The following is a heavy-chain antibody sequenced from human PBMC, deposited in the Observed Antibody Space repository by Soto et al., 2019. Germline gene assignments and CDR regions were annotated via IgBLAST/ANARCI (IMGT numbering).Heavy chain of an antibody. CDR2: IYSSGST. J-gene: IGHJ4*02. CDR1: GGSISNSY. V-gene: IGHV4-59*08. D-gene: IGHD5-18*01. CDR3: ARVVDTAMVPDY. Sequence: SETLSLTCTVSGGSISNSYWSWIRQSPGKGLEWIGYIYSSGSTNYNPSLKSRVTISVDTSKNQFSLKLSSLIAADTAVYYCARVVDTAMVPDYWGQGTLVTVSS.